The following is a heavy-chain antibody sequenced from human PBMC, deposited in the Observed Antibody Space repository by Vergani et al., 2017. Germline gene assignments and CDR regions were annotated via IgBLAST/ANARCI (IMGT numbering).Heavy chain of an antibody. D-gene: IGHD4-23*01. CDR2: IYVSGIN. J-gene: IGHJ3*01. V-gene: IGHV4-61*02. Sequence: QVQLQESGPGLVKPSQTLSLTCTVSGASINNDFYYLHWIRQPAGKGLEWIGRIYVSGINDYNSSLQSRVSMSVDTSKNQFSLTLTSVTAAATAVYYCARDNKQLRPSAFDQWGQGTMVTVSS. CDR1: GASINNDFYY. CDR3: ARDNKQLRPSAFDQ.